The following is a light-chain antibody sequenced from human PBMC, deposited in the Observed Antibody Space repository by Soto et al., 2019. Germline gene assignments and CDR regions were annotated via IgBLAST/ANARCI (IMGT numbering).Light chain of an antibody. Sequence: DTVMTQSPLSLSVTPGEPASISCRSSQSLLHSNGYNYLDWYVQKPGQSPQLLIYLGSNRASGVPERFSGSESGTDFTLKISRVEAEDVGVYYCLQGLQSPGSFGGGTKVEIK. CDR2: LGS. CDR3: LQGLQSPGS. J-gene: IGKJ4*01. CDR1: QSLLHSNGYNY. V-gene: IGKV2-28*01.